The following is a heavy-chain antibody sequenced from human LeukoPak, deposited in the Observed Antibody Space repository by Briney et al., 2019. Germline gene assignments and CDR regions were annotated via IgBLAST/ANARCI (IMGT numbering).Heavy chain of an antibody. J-gene: IGHJ6*03. CDR1: GGSISSYY. CDR3: ARVYDSSGCSPHYYYYYYMDV. V-gene: IGHV4-59*01. D-gene: IGHD3-22*01. Sequence: PSETLSLTCTVSGGSISSYYWSWIRQPPGKGLEWIGYIYYSGSTNYNPSLKSRVTISVDTSKNQFSLKLSSVTAADTAVYYCARVYDSSGCSPHYYYYYYMDVWGKGTTVTVSS. CDR2: IYYSGST.